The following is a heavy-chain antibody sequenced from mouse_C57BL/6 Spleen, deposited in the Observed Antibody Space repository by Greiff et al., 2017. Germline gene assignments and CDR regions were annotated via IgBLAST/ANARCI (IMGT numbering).Heavy chain of an antibody. J-gene: IGHJ2*01. V-gene: IGHV6-6*01. CDR3: TTRVLSYYDYDEDY. Sequence: EVKLMESGGGLVQPGGSMKLSCAASGFTFSDAWMDWVRQSPEKGLEWVAEIRNKANNHATYYAVSVKGRFTISRDDSKSSVYLQMNSLRAEDTGIYYCTTRVLSYYDYDEDYWGQGTTLTVSS. D-gene: IGHD2-4*01. CDR1: GFTFSDAW. CDR2: IRNKANNHAT.